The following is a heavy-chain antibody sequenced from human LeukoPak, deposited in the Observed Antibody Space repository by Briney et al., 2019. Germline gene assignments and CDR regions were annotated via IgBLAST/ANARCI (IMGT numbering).Heavy chain of an antibody. CDR2: IYISGST. CDR1: GGSISSYY. J-gene: IGHJ4*02. CDR3: ARDRGTWNDDGFDY. D-gene: IGHD1-1*01. V-gene: IGHV4-4*07. Sequence: SETLSLTCTVSGGSISSYYWSWIRQPPGKGLEWIGRIYISGSTNYNPSLKSRVAMSVDTSKNQFSLKLSSVTAADTAVYYCARDRGTWNDDGFDYWGQGTLVTVSS.